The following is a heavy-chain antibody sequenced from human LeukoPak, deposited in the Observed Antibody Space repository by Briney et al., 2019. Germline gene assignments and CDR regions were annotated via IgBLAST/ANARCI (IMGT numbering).Heavy chain of an antibody. CDR3: APYEGIGAR. J-gene: IGHJ4*02. CDR2: ISGRSGDT. V-gene: IGHV3-23*01. CDR1: GFTFSSYA. D-gene: IGHD3-10*01. Sequence: GGSLRLSCAASGFTFSSYAMSWVRQAPGKGLEWVSAISGRSGDTYYAASVKGRFAISRDNSKNTLYLQMNTLRAEDTAVYYCAPYEGIGARGGQGTLVTVSS.